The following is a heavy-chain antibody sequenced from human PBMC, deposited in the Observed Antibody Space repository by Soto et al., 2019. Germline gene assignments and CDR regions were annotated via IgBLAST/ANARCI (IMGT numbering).Heavy chain of an antibody. CDR3: ARGKHYYDFWSGYYTGSFRAEYFQH. D-gene: IGHD3-3*01. V-gene: IGHV4-4*02. Sequence: SETLSLTCAVSGVSISSGNWWTWVRQTPQRGLEYIGEIFHDGTANYNPSLKSRVTISVDTSKNQFSLKLSSVTAADTAVYYCARGKHYYDFWSGYYTGSFRAEYFQHWGQGTLVTVSS. CDR2: IFHDGTA. CDR1: GVSISSGNW. J-gene: IGHJ1*01.